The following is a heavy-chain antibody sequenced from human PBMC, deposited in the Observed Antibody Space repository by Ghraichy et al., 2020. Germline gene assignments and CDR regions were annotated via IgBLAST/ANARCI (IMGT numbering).Heavy chain of an antibody. CDR2: TYYRSKWHN. CDR3: ARAAPGYYFDF. V-gene: IGHV6-1*01. D-gene: IGHD6-13*01. CDR1: GDNVSSTSAA. J-gene: IGHJ4*02. Sequence: SQTLSLTCAISGDNVSSTSAAWNWIRHSPSRGLEWLGRTYYRSKWHNNYAGSVTGRITINPDTSKNQFSLQLSSVTPEDTAVYYCARAAPGYYFDFWGQGTLVPVSS.